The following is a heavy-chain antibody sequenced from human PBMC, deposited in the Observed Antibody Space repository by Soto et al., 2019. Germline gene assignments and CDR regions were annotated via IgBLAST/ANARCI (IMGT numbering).Heavy chain of an antibody. CDR1: GYTFTNYW. CDR3: AASIFYYGMDV. Sequence: GESLKISCKGAGYTFTNYWIGWRRQMPGKGLEWMGIIYPGDSDTKYNPSLQGQVTISADKSITTTYLQWSSLKASDTAIYYCAASIFYYGMDVWGQGTTVTVSS. V-gene: IGHV5-51*01. J-gene: IGHJ6*02. CDR2: IYPGDSDT.